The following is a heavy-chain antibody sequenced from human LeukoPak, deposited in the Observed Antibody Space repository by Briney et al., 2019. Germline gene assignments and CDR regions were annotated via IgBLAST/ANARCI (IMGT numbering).Heavy chain of an antibody. V-gene: IGHV1-69*04. CDR2: IIPILGIA. J-gene: IGHJ4*02. CDR1: GGTFSSYA. CDR3: ASVESRDGYNYGDY. Sequence: SVKVSCKASGGTFSSYAISWVRQAPGQGLEWMGRIIPILGIANYAQKFQGRVTITADKSTSTAYMELSSLRSEDTAVYYCASVESRDGYNYGDYWGQGTLVTVSS. D-gene: IGHD5-24*01.